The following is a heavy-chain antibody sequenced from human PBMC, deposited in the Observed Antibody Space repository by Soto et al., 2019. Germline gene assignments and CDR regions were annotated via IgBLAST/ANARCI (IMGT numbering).Heavy chain of an antibody. D-gene: IGHD6-13*01. CDR3: AKDLPPGIAAAGTSENYFDY. J-gene: IGHJ4*02. CDR1: GFTFSSYG. V-gene: IGHV3-30*18. Sequence: GGSLRLSCAASGFTFSSYGMHWVRQAPGKGLEWVAVISYDGSNKYYADSVKGRFTISRDNSKNTLYLQMNSLRAEDTAVYYCAKDLPPGIAAAGTSENYFDYWGQGTLVTVSS. CDR2: ISYDGSNK.